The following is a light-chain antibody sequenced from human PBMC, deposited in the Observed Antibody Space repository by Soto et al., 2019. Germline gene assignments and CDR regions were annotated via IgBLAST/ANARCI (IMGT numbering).Light chain of an antibody. V-gene: IGLV1-40*01. CDR1: ISNIGAGYG. CDR3: SSYAGISGV. J-gene: IGLJ3*02. Sequence: QSVLTQPPSVSGAPGQRVTLSCTGSISNIGAGYGVHWYQQLPGRAPKLLVYDNTKRHSGVPDRFSGSKSGNAASLTVSGLQGEDEADYYCSSYAGISGVFGGGTKLTVL. CDR2: DNT.